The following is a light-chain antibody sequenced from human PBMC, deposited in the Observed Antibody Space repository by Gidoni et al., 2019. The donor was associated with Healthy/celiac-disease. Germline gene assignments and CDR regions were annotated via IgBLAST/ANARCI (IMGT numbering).Light chain of an antibody. V-gene: IGKV3-11*01. CDR3: QQRSNWPPLT. J-gene: IGKJ4*01. CDR1: QSVSSY. Sequence: EIVLTPSPATLSLSPGERATLSCRASQSVSSYLAWYQQKPGQAPRLLIHDASNRATGIPARFSGSGSGTDFTLTISSLEPEDFAVYYCQQRSNWPPLTFGGGTKVEIK. CDR2: DAS.